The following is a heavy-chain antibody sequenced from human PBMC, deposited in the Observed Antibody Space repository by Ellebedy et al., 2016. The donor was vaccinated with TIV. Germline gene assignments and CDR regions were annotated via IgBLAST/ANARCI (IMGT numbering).Heavy chain of an antibody. CDR1: GFIFSDYY. Sequence: GESLKISCAASGFIFSDYYMTWIRQAPGKGLEWVSTIGGSGGTTYYADSVKGRFTISRDNSRNTLYLQMNSLRAEDTAIYYCTKRHTSGWYYYDYWGQGTLVTVSS. D-gene: IGHD6-19*01. CDR2: IGGSGGTT. J-gene: IGHJ4*02. V-gene: IGHV3-23*01. CDR3: TKRHTSGWYYYDY.